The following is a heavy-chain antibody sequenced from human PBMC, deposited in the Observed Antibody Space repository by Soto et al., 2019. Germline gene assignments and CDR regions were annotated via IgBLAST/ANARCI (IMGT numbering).Heavy chain of an antibody. V-gene: IGHV1-46*01. CDR2: INPSGGST. CDR1: GYTFTSYY. J-gene: IGHJ6*02. Sequence: QVQLVQSGAEVKKPGASVKVSCKASGYTFTSYYMHWVRQAPGQGLEWMGIINPSGGSTSYAQKFQGRVIMTRDTSTSTVYMELSSLRSEDTAVYYCARDHGACSGGSCPPDYYYGMDVWGQGTTVTVSS. D-gene: IGHD2-15*01. CDR3: ARDHGACSGGSCPPDYYYGMDV.